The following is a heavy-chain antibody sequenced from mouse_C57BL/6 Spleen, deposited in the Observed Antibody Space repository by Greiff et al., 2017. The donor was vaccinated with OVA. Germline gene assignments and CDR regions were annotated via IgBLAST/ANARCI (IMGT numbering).Heavy chain of an antibody. CDR1: GYSITSGYY. D-gene: IGHD1-1*01. J-gene: IGHJ3*01. CDR3: ARDNYGSSYQGAWFAY. Sequence: DVQLQESGPGLVKPSQSLSLTCSVTGYSITSGYYWNWIRQFPGNKLEWMGYISYDGSNNYNPSLKNRISITRDTSKNQFFLKLNSVTTEDTATYYCARDNYGSSYQGAWFAYWGQGTLVTVSA. V-gene: IGHV3-6*01. CDR2: ISYDGSN.